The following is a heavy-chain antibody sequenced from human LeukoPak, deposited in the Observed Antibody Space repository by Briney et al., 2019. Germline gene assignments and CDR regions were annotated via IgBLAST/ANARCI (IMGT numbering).Heavy chain of an antibody. D-gene: IGHD6-19*01. J-gene: IGHJ4*02. V-gene: IGHV3-30-3*01. CDR1: GFTFSSYA. CDR2: ISYDGSNK. Sequence: PGGSLRLSCAASGFTFSSYAMHRVRQAPGKGLEWVAVISYDGSNKYYADSVKGRFTISRDNSKNTLYLQMNSLRAEDTAVYYCARLAVAHPLDYWGQGTLVTVSS. CDR3: ARLAVAHPLDY.